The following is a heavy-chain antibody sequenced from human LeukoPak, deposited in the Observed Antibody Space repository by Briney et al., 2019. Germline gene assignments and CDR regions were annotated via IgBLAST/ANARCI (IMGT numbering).Heavy chain of an antibody. CDR3: ARDIDAQDTAMPLGMDV. V-gene: IGHV3-21*01. J-gene: IGHJ6*02. CDR1: GFTFSSYS. Sequence: PGGSLRLSCAASGFTFSSYSMNWVRQAPGKGLEWVSSISSSSSYIYYADSVKGRFTISRDNAKNSLYLQMNSLRAEDTAVYYCARDIDAQDTAMPLGMDVWGQGTTVTVSS. D-gene: IGHD5-18*01. CDR2: ISSSSSYI.